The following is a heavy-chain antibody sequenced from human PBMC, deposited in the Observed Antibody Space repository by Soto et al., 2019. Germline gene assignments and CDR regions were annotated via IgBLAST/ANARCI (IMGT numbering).Heavy chain of an antibody. CDR3: ARETYYYDSSGYGMDV. Sequence: ASVTFPCRASGYTITSYGISWVRQAPRQGLEWMGWISAYNGNTNYAQKLQGRVTMTTDTSTSTDYMELMSLRSEDTAVYYCARETYYYDSSGYGMDVWGQGTTVTVSS. CDR2: ISAYNGNT. V-gene: IGHV1-18*04. J-gene: IGHJ6*02. D-gene: IGHD3-22*01. CDR1: GYTITSYG.